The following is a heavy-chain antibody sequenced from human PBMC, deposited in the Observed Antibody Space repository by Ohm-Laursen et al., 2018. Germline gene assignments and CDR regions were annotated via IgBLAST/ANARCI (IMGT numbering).Heavy chain of an antibody. CDR2: INHSGST. CDR1: GGSFSGYY. Sequence: GTLSLTCAVYGGSFSGYYWSWIRQPPGKGLEWIGEINHSGSTNYNPSLKSRVTISVDTSKNQFSLKLSSVTAADTAVYYCARHSGYYGMDVWGQGTTVTVSS. V-gene: IGHV4-34*01. CDR3: ARHSGYYGMDV. J-gene: IGHJ6*02.